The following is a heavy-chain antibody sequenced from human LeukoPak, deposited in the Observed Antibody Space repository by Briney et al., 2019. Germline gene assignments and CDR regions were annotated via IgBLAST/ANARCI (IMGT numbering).Heavy chain of an antibody. CDR1: GGFISSYY. V-gene: IGHV4-59*01. CDR2: IYYSGST. J-gene: IGHJ5*02. CDR3: ARSRGTGTTGNRFDP. Sequence: SETLSLTCTVSGGFISSYYGSWIRQPPGKGLEWIGYIYYSGSTNYNPSLKSRVTISVDTSKNQFSLKLSSVTAADTAVYYCARSRGTGTTGNRFDPWGQGTLDTVSS. D-gene: IGHD1-1*01.